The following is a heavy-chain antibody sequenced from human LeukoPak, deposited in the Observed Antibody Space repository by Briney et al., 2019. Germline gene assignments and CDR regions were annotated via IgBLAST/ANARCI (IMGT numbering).Heavy chain of an antibody. CDR1: GFTFSSSA. D-gene: IGHD1-26*01. Sequence: GGSLRLSCAASGFTFSSSAMSWVRQAPGKGLEWVSAISNNGGYTYYADSVQGRFTISRDNSKSTLCLQMNSLRAEDTAVYYCARGGRGSSNFDYWGQGTLVTVSS. J-gene: IGHJ4*02. CDR3: ARGGRGSSNFDY. V-gene: IGHV3-23*01. CDR2: ISNNGGYT.